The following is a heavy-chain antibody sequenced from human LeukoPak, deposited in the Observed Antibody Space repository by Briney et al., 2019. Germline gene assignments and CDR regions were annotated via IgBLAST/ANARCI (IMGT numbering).Heavy chain of an antibody. CDR2: IYYSGST. V-gene: IGHV4-31*03. CDR1: GASMTTVGYF. J-gene: IGHJ4*02. D-gene: IGHD3-10*01. CDR3: ARAEGGTMVRGLFIFDY. Sequence: SETLSLTCTVSGASMTTVGYFWSWIRQHPEKGLEWMGHIYYSGSTYSNPALKSRVTMSVDTSSSQFSLKLRAVTAADTAVYFCARAEGGTMVRGLFIFDYWGQGTLVTVSS.